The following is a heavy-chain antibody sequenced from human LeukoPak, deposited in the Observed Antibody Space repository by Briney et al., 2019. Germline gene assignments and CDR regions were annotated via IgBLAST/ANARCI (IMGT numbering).Heavy chain of an antibody. CDR3: TRGHWGLQS. D-gene: IGHD7-27*01. V-gene: IGHV4-59*02. CDR1: VASVTDYY. CDR2: IHHRGNS. Sequence: PSETLSLTCTVSVASVTDYYWSWLPKSPGKGLEWISYIHHRGNSDYNPSLRSRVTTSLDTAKNQFSLNLISVTAADTAVYYCTRGHWGLQSWSQGTLVTVSS. J-gene: IGHJ5*02.